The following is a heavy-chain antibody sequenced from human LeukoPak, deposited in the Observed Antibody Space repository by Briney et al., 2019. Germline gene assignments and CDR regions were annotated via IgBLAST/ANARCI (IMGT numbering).Heavy chain of an antibody. CDR1: GFTFSSYA. CDR2: ISGSGGST. V-gene: IGHV3-23*01. J-gene: IGHJ4*02. D-gene: IGHD4-23*01. CDR3: AKTTRVVTPSDY. Sequence: GGSLRLSCAASGFTFSSYAMRWFRQAPGKGLEWVSAISGSGGSTYYADSVKGRFTISRDNSKNTLYLQMNSLRAEDTAVYYCAKTTRVVTPSDYLGQGTLVTVSS.